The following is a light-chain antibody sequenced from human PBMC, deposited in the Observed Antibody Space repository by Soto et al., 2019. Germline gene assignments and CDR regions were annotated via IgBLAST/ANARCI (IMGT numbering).Light chain of an antibody. V-gene: IGLV2-14*01. CDR3: SSYTSSSAPFYV. CDR1: SSDVGGYNY. J-gene: IGLJ1*01. CDR2: DVN. Sequence: QSVLTQPASVSGSPGQSITISCTGTSSDVGGYNYVSWYQQHPGKAPQLMIYDVNNRPSGVSNRFSGSKSGNTASLTISGLQAEDEADYYCSSYTSSSAPFYVFGTGTKATVL.